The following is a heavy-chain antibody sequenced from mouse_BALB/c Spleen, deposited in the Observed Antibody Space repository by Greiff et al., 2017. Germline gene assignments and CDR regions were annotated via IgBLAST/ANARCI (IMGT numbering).Heavy chain of an antibody. CDR2: ISYDGSN. Sequence: EVKLMESGPGLVKPSQSLSLTCSVTGYSITSGYYWNWIRQFPGNKLEWMGYISYDGSNNYNPSLKNRISITRDTSKNQFFLKLNSVTTEDTATYYCARRELSYAMDYWGQGTSVTVSS. CDR1: GYSITSGYY. J-gene: IGHJ4*01. CDR3: ARRELSYAMDY. V-gene: IGHV3-6*02.